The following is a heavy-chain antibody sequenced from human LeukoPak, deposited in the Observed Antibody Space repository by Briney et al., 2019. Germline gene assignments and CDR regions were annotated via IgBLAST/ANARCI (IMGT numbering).Heavy chain of an antibody. D-gene: IGHD6-19*01. V-gene: IGHV1-69*04. CDR2: IIPILGIA. J-gene: IGHJ4*02. CDR3: AREQSSGWFFDY. Sequence: GASVKVSCKASGGTFSSYAISWVRQAPGQGLEWMGRIIPILGIANYAQKFQGRVTITADKSTSTAYMELSSLRSEDTAVYYCAREQSSGWFFDYWGQGTLVTVSS. CDR1: GGTFSSYA.